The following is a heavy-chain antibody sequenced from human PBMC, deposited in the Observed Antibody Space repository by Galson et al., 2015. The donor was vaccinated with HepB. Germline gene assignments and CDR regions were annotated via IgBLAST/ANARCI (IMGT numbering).Heavy chain of an antibody. CDR3: ARDSVWGEDPPNFDN. V-gene: IGHV3-21*01. CDR2: IHGSSRYI. J-gene: IGHJ4*02. CDR1: GFTFSSYT. D-gene: IGHD1-26*01. Sequence: SLRLSCAASGFTFSSYTMSWVRQAPGRGLEWVSSIHGSSRYIYYADSLRGRFTISRDNANNSLFLQLNRLEAEDTAVYFCARDSVWGEDPPNFDNWGQGTLVAVSS.